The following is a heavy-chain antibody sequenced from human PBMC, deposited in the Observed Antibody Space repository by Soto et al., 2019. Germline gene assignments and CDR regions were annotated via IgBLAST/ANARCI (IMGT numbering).Heavy chain of an antibody. CDR1: GGSISSGGYY. Sequence: PSETLSLTCTVSGGSISSGGYYWSWIRQHPGKGLEWIGYIYYSGSTYYNPSLKSRVTISVDTSKNQFSLKLSSVTAADTAVYYGARGSGTSLFYYYYGMDVWGKGTTVTVSS. J-gene: IGHJ6*04. V-gene: IGHV4-31*03. CDR2: IYYSGST. D-gene: IGHD1-7*01. CDR3: ARGSGTSLFYYYYGMDV.